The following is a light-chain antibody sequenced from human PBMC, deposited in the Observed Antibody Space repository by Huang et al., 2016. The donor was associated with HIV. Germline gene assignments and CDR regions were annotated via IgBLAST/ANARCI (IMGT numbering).Light chain of an antibody. Sequence: EIVLTQSPATLSLSPGERATLSCRASQSVDNYLAWYQQKPGQAPRLLIYAASNRATGLPARFIGSGSGTDFTLTISSLEPEDFAVYYCHQRSAWPLTFGGGAKVELK. J-gene: IGKJ4*01. CDR3: HQRSAWPLT. CDR1: QSVDNY. V-gene: IGKV3-11*01. CDR2: AAS.